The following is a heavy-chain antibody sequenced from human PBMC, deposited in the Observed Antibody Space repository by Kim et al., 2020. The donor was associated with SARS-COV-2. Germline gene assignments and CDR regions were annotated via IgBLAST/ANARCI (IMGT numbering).Heavy chain of an antibody. J-gene: IGHJ4*02. CDR1: GSSISSGYY. D-gene: IGHD3-16*01. CDR3: ARVITSIEYYFDY. CDR2: IYHSGST. V-gene: IGHV4-38-2*02. Sequence: SETLSLTCTVSGSSISSGYYWGWIRQPPGTGLEWIGSIYHSGSTYYNPSLKSRVTISVDTSKNQFSLKLSSVTAADTAVYYCARVITSIEYYFDYWGQGTLVTVSS.